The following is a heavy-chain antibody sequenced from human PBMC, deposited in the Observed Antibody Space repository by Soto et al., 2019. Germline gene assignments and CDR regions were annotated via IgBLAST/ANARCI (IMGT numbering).Heavy chain of an antibody. CDR2: IYPGDSDT. CDR1: GYSFTSYW. D-gene: IGHD2-8*02. V-gene: IGHV5-51*01. CDR3: SRHTGGAEDGERRDAFDI. Sequence: GESLKISCKGSGYSFTSYWIGWVRQMPGKGLEWMGIIYPGDSDTRTSPSFQGQVTIPANKSITTAYLQWSSLKASAAAVYYCSRHTGGAEDGERRDAFDIWGQGTMVTVSS. J-gene: IGHJ3*02.